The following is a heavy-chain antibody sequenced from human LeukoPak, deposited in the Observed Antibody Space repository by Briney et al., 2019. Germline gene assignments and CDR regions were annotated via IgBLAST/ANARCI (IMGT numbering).Heavy chain of an antibody. Sequence: GGSLRLSCAASGFTFSSYSMNWVRQAPGKGREGVSSISSSSSYIYYADSVKGRFTISRDNAKNSLYLQMNSLRAEDTAVYYCAREPALYYFDYWGQGTLVTVSS. CDR1: GFTFSSYS. J-gene: IGHJ4*02. CDR2: ISSSSSYI. V-gene: IGHV3-21*01. CDR3: AREPALYYFDY. D-gene: IGHD2-2*01.